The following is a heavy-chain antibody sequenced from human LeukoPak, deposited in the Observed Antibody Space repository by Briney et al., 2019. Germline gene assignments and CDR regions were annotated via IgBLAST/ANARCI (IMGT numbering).Heavy chain of an antibody. V-gene: IGHV3-23*01. CDR1: GFTFSSYA. D-gene: IGHD2-21*02. J-gene: IGHJ4*02. Sequence: PGGSLRLSCAASGFTFSSYAMSWVRQAPGKGLEWVSAISGSGGRTYYADSVKGRFTISRDNSKNTLYLQMNSLRAEDTAVYYCAKDFRLIVVVTAIHYFDYWGQGTLVTVSS. CDR2: ISGSGGRT. CDR3: AKDFRLIVVVTAIHYFDY.